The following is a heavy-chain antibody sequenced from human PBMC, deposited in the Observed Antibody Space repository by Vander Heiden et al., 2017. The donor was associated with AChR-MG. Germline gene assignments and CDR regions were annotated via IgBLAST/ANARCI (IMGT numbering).Heavy chain of an antibody. D-gene: IGHD2-2*01. CDR2: ISGSGGST. CDR1: GFTFSSYA. J-gene: IGHJ4*02. Sequence: EVQLLESGGGLVQPGGCLRLSCAASGFTFSSYAMSWVRQAPGKGLEWVSAISGSGGSTYYADSVKGRFTISRDNSKNTLYLQMNSLRAEDTAVYYCAKCITRSSSTSCSPLVWGQGTLVTVSS. CDR3: AKCITRSSSTSCSPLV. V-gene: IGHV3-23*01.